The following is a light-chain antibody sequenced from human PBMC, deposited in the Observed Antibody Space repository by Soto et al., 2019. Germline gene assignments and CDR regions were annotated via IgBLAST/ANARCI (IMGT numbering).Light chain of an antibody. V-gene: IGLV2-14*03. CDR1: SSDVGGYNY. CDR2: DVS. J-gene: IGLJ1*01. CDR3: SSYTTSNTRQIV. Sequence: QCVLTQPASVSGSPGQSITISCTGTSSDVGGYNYVSWYQHHPGKAPKLMIYDVSNRPSGVSNRFSGSKSGNTASLTISGLQPEDEADYYCSSYTTSNTRQIVFGTGTEVTVL.